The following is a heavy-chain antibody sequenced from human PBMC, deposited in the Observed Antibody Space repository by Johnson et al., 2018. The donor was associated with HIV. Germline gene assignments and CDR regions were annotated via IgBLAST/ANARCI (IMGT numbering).Heavy chain of an antibody. Sequence: VQLVESGGGLVQPGGSLRLSCVASGFTVSTNYMTWVRQAPGKGLEWVSLIYSGDNTYYADSVKGRFIISREKAKNSLYLQMNSLRAEDTAIYNCARVVKKNMWEVHVDGAFDIWCQGTMDTVSS. V-gene: IGHV3-66*02. CDR2: IYSGDNT. D-gene: IGHD1-26*01. J-gene: IGHJ3*02. CDR3: ARVVKKNMWEVHVDGAFDI. CDR1: GFTVSTNY.